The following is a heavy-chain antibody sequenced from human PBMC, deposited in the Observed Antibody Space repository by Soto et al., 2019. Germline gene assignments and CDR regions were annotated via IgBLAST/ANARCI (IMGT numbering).Heavy chain of an antibody. CDR1: GYTLTSYD. CDR2: MNPNSGNT. D-gene: IGHD3-3*01. J-gene: IGHJ5*02. V-gene: IGHV1-8*01. CDR3: ARGGHAYYDFWSGYYRLGWFDP. Sequence: ASVKVSCKASGYTLTSYDINWVRQATGQGLEWMGWMNPNSGNTGYAQKFQGRVTMTRNTSISTAYMELSSLRSEDTAVYYCARGGHAYYDFWSGYYRLGWFDPWG.